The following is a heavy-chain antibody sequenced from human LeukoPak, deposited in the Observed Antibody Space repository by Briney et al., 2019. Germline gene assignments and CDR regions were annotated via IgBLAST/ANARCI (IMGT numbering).Heavy chain of an antibody. CDR2: IYYSGST. CDR3: ARQRASSFPPFDY. Sequence: PSETLSLTCTVSGGSISSYYWSWIRQPPGKGLEWIGYIYYSGSTNYNPSLKSRVTISVDTSKNQFSLKLSSVTAADTAVYYCARQRASSFPPFDYWGQGTRVTVSS. J-gene: IGHJ4*02. V-gene: IGHV4-59*08. CDR1: GGSISSYY. D-gene: IGHD6-13*01.